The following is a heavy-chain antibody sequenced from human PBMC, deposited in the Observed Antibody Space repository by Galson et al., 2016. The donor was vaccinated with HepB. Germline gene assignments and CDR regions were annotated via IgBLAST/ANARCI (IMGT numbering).Heavy chain of an antibody. CDR1: GYTFTSYG. Sequence: SVKVSCKASGYTFTSYGISWVRQAPGQGLEWMGWIDPHNSKTYYAQKLQGRLTLTTGTSTNTAYMELRSLFSDDRAVYYCARDALTFWGVSPFDYGGQGTLVTVSS. CDR2: IDPHNSKT. D-gene: IGHD3-16*01. CDR3: ARDALTFWGVSPFDY. V-gene: IGHV1-18*04. J-gene: IGHJ4*02.